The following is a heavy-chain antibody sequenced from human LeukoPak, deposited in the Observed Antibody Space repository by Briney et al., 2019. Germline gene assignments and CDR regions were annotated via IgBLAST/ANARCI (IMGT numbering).Heavy chain of an antibody. CDR2: ISSDGTYT. J-gene: IGHJ4*02. V-gene: IGHV3-74*01. CDR3: ARGPGSSGGYYVRDF. CDR1: GFTFSSYL. Sequence: GSLRLSCAASGFTFSSYLMHWVRQAPGKGLVWVSRISSDGTYTNYADSVRGRFTISRDNAKNTLYLQMNSLRAEDTAGYYCARGPGSSGGYYVRDFWGQGTLVTVSS. D-gene: IGHD1-26*01.